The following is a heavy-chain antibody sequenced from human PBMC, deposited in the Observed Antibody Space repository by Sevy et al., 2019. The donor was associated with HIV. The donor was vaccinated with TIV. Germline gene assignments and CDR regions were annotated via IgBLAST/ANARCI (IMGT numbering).Heavy chain of an antibody. CDR1: GGSISSYY. CDR3: ARHPIAAAAFDI. J-gene: IGHJ3*02. V-gene: IGHV4-59*08. D-gene: IGHD6-6*01. Sequence: KQSQTLSLTCTVSGGSISSYYWSWIRQPPGKGLEWIGYIYYSGSTNYNPSLKSRVTISVDTSKNQFSLKLSSVTAADTAVYYCARHPIAAAAFDIWGQGTMVTVSS. CDR2: IYYSGST.